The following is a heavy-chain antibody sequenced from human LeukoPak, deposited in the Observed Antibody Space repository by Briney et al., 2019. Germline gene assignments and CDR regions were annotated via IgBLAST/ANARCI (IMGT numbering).Heavy chain of an antibody. CDR3: VRLRLDLQLVTDY. J-gene: IGHJ4*02. D-gene: IGHD6-13*01. V-gene: IGHV4-39*01. CDR2: LYYSGTT. Sequence: KPSETLSLTCTVSGDSISNSNYYWGWIRQPPGKGLEWIGSLYYSGTTYYSPSFESRVTISLDKSNNQSSLKLNSVTAADTSVYYCVRLRLDLQLVTDYWGQGTLVTVSS. CDR1: GDSISNSNYY.